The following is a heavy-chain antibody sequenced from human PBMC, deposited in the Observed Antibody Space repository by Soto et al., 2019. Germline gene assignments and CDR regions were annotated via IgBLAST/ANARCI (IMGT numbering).Heavy chain of an antibody. CDR3: AKDHTYYDTPGTTDY. D-gene: IGHD3-16*01. J-gene: IGHJ4*02. Sequence: QVQLVQSGSEVKKPGASVKVSCKTSGYTFTDYGISWVRQAPGQGLEWVGWISAYNRNTKYTQKLQGRVTMTTDTFKSTAYMEPSSLRYEDTAVYYCAKDHTYYDTPGTTDYWGQGTLVIVSS. V-gene: IGHV1-18*01. CDR2: ISAYNRNT. CDR1: GYTFTDYG.